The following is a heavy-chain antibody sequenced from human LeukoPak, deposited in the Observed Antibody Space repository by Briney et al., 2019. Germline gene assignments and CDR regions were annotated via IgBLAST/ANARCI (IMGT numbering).Heavy chain of an antibody. CDR2: ISGSGGST. V-gene: IGHV3-23*01. J-gene: IGHJ4*02. D-gene: IGHD6-19*01. CDR1: GFTFSSYA. Sequence: GGSLRLSCAASGFTFSSYAMSWVRKAPGKGLEWVSAISGSGGSTYYADSVKGRFTISRDNSKNTLYLQMNSLRAEDTAVYYCAKVGYGSGWYYFDYWGQGTLVTVSS. CDR3: AKVGYGSGWYYFDY.